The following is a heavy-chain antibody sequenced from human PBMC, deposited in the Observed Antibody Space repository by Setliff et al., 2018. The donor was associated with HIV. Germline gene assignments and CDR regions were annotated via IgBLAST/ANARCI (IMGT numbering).Heavy chain of an antibody. CDR1: GFIFDDYA. V-gene: IGHV3-48*01. Sequence: QPGGSLRLSCAASGFIFDDYAMYWVRQVPGKGLEWVAGISSSGDTIYYADSVKGRFTISRDNAKNSLYLQMNSLRAEDTAVYYCAREGLYSYGPGYYFDYWGQGTLVTVSS. D-gene: IGHD5-18*01. CDR2: ISSSGDTI. J-gene: IGHJ4*02. CDR3: AREGLYSYGPGYYFDY.